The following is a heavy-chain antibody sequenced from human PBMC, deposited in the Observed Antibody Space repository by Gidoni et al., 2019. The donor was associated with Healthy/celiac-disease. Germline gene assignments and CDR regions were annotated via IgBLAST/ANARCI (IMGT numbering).Heavy chain of an antibody. CDR3: ARGGSSGWPEYFQH. CDR1: GFTFSSYW. CDR2: INSDGSST. V-gene: IGHV3-74*01. J-gene: IGHJ1*01. Sequence: LVESGGGLVQPGGSLRLSCAASGFTFSSYWMHWVRQAPGKGLVWVSRINSDGSSTSYADSVKGRFTISRDNAKNTLYLQMNSLRAEDTAVYYCARGGSSGWPEYFQHWGQGTLVTVSS. D-gene: IGHD6-19*01.